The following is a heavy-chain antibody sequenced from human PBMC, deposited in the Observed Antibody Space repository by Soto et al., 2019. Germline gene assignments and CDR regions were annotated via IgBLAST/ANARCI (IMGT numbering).Heavy chain of an antibody. D-gene: IGHD6-13*01. J-gene: IGHJ3*02. Sequence: QVQLVESGGGVVQPGRSLRLSCAASGFTFSSYGMHWVRQAPGKGLEWVAVISAAGRTTYYADSVKGRFTISRDNSQYTLDLQMNSLRAEDTAVYYCAKEGSTWTFAFDIWGQGTMVTVSS. CDR1: GFTFSSYG. V-gene: IGHV3-30*18. CDR2: ISAAGRTT. CDR3: AKEGSTWTFAFDI.